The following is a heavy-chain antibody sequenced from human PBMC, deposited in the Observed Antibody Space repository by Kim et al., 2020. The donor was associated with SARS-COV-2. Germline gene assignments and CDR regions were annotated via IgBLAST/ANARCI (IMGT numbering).Heavy chain of an antibody. J-gene: IGHJ3*02. Sequence: FRGKVTISADKSISTAYLQWSSLKASDTAMYYCARMQAYYDSSGCAFDIWGQGTMVTVSS. D-gene: IGHD3-22*01. V-gene: IGHV5-51*01. CDR3: ARMQAYYDSSGCAFDI.